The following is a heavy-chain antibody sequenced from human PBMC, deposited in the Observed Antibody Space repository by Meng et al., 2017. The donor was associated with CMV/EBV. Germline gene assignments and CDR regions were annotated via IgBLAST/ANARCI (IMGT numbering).Heavy chain of an antibody. CDR1: GLTVRNNY. CDR3: ARDSTIFGVVTQN. Sequence: GLTVRNNYMSCVRTAPGKGLEWVSVIYSGGSTYYADSVKGRFTISRDNSKNTLYLQMNSLRAEDTAVYYCARDSTIFGVVTQNWGQGTLVTVSS. J-gene: IGHJ4*02. V-gene: IGHV3-53*01. D-gene: IGHD3-3*01. CDR2: IYSGGST.